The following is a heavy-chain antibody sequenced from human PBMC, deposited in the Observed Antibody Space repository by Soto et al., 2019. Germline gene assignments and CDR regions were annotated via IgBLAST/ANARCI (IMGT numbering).Heavy chain of an antibody. CDR2: VLPSGGST. D-gene: IGHD5-12*01. V-gene: IGHV1-69*06. CDR3: ATIRVRGGPLRFED. J-gene: IGHJ4*01. CDR1: GGLISKYS. Sequence: QVQLVQSGAEVRKPGSSVKVSCKTSGGLISKYSFNWVRQAPGQGLEWMGGVLPSGGSTDYAQKFQGRLTITADRSTSTVYMELSRLRSDDTANYYCATIRVRGGPLRFEDGGQGMLISVSS.